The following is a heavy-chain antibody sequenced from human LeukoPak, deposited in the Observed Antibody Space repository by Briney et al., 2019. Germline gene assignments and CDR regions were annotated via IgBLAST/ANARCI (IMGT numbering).Heavy chain of an antibody. CDR2: ISNDRNKE. J-gene: IGHJ4*02. Sequence: GRSLRLSCAASGFTFSSYILCWIRQAPGKGLEWVASISNDRNKEFYADSVKGRFTISRDNSKNTVYLQVNSLRAEDTALYYCARDRTLDYWGQGTPVTASS. D-gene: IGHD1-14*01. CDR1: GFTFSSYI. CDR3: ARDRTLDY. V-gene: IGHV3-30*03.